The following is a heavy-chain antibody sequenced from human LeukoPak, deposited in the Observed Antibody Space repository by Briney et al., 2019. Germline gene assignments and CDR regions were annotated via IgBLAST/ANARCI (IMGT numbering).Heavy chain of an antibody. V-gene: IGHV3-53*01. D-gene: IGHD6-13*01. CDR2: IYAGGNT. Sequence: GGSLRLSCAASGFSVSSNDMSWFRQAPGKGLEWVSLIYAGGNTYYADSVKGRFTISRDNPKNTLYLQMNGLRDEDTAVYFCAKVASFGSTGAFEIWGQGTLVTVSS. CDR1: GFSVSSND. CDR3: AKVASFGSTGAFEI. J-gene: IGHJ3*02.